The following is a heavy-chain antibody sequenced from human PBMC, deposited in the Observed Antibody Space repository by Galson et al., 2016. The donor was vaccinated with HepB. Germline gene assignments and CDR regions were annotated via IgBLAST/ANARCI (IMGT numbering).Heavy chain of an antibody. CDR1: GDSISRSTYY. CDR2: MYHSPISGTT. V-gene: IGHV4-39*01. CDR3: ARHNFFGVVIDPHFYVDY. J-gene: IGHJ4*02. D-gene: IGHD3-3*01. Sequence: SETLSLTCTVSGDSISRSTYYWGWIRQSPGKGLEWIGTMYHSPISGTTFASPSLKSRLTLSVDTSKNQFSLNLTSVTAADTAVYFCARHNFFGVVIDPHFYVDYWGQGTLVTVSS.